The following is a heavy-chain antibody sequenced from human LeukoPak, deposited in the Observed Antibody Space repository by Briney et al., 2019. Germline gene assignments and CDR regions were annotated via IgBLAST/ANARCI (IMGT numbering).Heavy chain of an antibody. CDR1: GFIFSNYW. V-gene: IGHV3-7*01. D-gene: IGHD4-11*01. Sequence: GGSLRLSCAASGFIFSNYWMTWVRQAPGKGLEWVANIKKDGTEKYYVDSVRGRFTISRDNAKNSLYLQMNSLRAEDTAVYYCARHNYVFDYWGQGTLVTVSS. CDR3: ARHNYVFDY. J-gene: IGHJ4*02. CDR2: IKKDGTEK.